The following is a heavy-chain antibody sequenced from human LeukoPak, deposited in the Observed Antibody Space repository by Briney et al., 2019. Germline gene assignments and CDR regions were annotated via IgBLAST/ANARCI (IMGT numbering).Heavy chain of an antibody. J-gene: IGHJ4*02. V-gene: IGHV3-23*01. CDR3: ARRNSGGLTDY. D-gene: IGHD5-12*01. Sequence: GGSLRLSCAASGFTFSVDAMGWVRQAPGKGLEWVSAITGSGGTTYYSDSVKGRFTISRDNSKSTLYLQMSSLRAEDTAVYYCARRNSGGLTDYWGQGTLVTVSS. CDR2: ITGSGGTT. CDR1: GFTFSVDA.